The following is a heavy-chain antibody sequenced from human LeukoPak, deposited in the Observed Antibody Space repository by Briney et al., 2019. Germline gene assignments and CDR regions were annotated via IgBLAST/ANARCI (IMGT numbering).Heavy chain of an antibody. J-gene: IGHJ4*02. CDR3: ARVTGYMIEDYFDY. Sequence: SETLSLTCTVSGGSIGSYYWSWVRQPPGKGLEWIGFVYYTGSTNYSPSLKSRVTISVDTSKNQFSLRLRSVTAADTAVYYCARVTGYMIEDYFDYWGQGTLVTVSS. V-gene: IGHV4-59*01. D-gene: IGHD3-22*01. CDR1: GGSIGSYY. CDR2: VYYTGST.